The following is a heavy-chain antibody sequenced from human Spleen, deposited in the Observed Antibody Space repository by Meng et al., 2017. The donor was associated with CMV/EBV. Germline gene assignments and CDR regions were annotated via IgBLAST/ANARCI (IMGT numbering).Heavy chain of an antibody. Sequence: QVQLQESGPGLVKPSETLSLHCTAAGSSISTSNLWTWVRQVPGKGLEWIGEIYHSGSTNYNPSLKSRVTISVDKFKNQFSLKLGSVTAADTAVYYCARIERRRILKYCGSDCSTTDYWGQGTLVTVSS. V-gene: IGHV4-4*02. CDR1: GSSISTSNL. D-gene: IGHD2-21*02. CDR3: ARIERRRILKYCGSDCSTTDY. CDR2: IYHSGST. J-gene: IGHJ4*02.